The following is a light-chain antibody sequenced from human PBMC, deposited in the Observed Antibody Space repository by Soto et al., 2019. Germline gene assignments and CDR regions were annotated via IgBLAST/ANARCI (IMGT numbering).Light chain of an antibody. CDR1: QSISSY. V-gene: IGKV1-39*01. J-gene: IGKJ4*01. CDR3: QQLSRYPLT. CDR2: AAS. Sequence: DIQMTQSPSSLSASVGDRVTITCRASQSISSYLNWYQQKPGKAPKLLIYAASSLQSGVPSRFSGSGSGTDFTLTISSLQPEDFATYYCQQLSRYPLTFGGGTKVDNK.